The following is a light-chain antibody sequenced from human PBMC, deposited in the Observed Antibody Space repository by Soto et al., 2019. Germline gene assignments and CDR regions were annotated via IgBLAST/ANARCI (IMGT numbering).Light chain of an antibody. CDR2: DVS. V-gene: IGLV2-11*01. Sequence: QSVLTQPRSVSGSPGQSVTLSCTGTSSDVGGYDYVSWYQQHPDKAPKLIIYDVSRRPSGVPDRFSGSKSDNTASLTISGLQAEDDGDYYCCSYAGNSRVFGTGTKLTVL. CDR1: SSDVGGYDY. J-gene: IGLJ1*01. CDR3: CSYAGNSRV.